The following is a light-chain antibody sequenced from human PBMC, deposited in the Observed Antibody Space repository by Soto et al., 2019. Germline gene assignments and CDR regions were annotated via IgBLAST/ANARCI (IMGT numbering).Light chain of an antibody. V-gene: IGKV3-20*01. CDR3: QQYGSSPWT. J-gene: IGKJ1*01. CDR2: GAS. CDR1: QSVSSSY. Sequence: EIVLTQSPGTLSLSPGERATLSCRASQSVSSSYLAWYQQKPGQAPRLLLYGASSRATGIPDRFSGSGSGPDFALTISRLEPEDFAVYYCQQYGSSPWTFGQGTKVQLK.